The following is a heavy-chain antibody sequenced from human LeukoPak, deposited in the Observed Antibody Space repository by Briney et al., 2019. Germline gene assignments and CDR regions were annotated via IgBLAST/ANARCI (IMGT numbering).Heavy chain of an antibody. CDR2: TYYRSKWYY. Sequence: SQTLSLTCAISGDDVSSNSAAWSWIRLSPSRGLEWLGRTYYRSKWYYDYAVSVKSRLTVNPDTSKNQFSLQLNSVTPEDTAVYYCARAFAGYFFDCWGRGILVTVSS. J-gene: IGHJ4*02. D-gene: IGHD3-16*01. V-gene: IGHV6-1*01. CDR1: GDDVSSNSAA. CDR3: ARAFAGYFFDC.